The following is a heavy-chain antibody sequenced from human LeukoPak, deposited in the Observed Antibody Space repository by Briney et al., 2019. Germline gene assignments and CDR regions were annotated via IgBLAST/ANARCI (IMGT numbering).Heavy chain of an antibody. CDR3: ARDVQQLANWFDP. Sequence: ASVKVSCKASGYTFTGYYMHWVRQAPGQGLEWMGWINPNSGGTNYAQKFQGRVTMTRDTSISTAYMELSRLRSDDTAVYYCARDVQQLANWFDPWGQGTLVTVSS. D-gene: IGHD6-13*01. CDR2: INPNSGGT. CDR1: GYTFTGYY. V-gene: IGHV1-2*02. J-gene: IGHJ5*02.